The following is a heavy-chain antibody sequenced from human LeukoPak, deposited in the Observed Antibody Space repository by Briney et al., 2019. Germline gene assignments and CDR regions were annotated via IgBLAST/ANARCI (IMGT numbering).Heavy chain of an antibody. CDR2: IDISGDST. J-gene: IGHJ4*02. Sequence: GGSLRLSCAASGFTFSSYWMTWVRQAPGRGLEWVSSIDISGDSTSYADSVKGRFTISRDNSKNTLLLQMDSLRAEDSAIYYCANEIRPNDYWGQGTLVTVSS. D-gene: IGHD4/OR15-4a*01. CDR3: ANEIRPNDY. CDR1: GFTFSSYW. V-gene: IGHV3-23*05.